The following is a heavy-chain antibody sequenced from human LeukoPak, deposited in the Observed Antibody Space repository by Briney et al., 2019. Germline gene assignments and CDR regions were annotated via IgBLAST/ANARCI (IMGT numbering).Heavy chain of an antibody. Sequence: GGSLRLSCAASGFTFSSYWMQWVRQAPGKGLVWVSRIDGDGSSTNYADSVKGRFTISRDNAKNTVYLQMNSLRTDDTAMYYCARGREGFFDYWGHGTLVTVSS. CDR1: GFTFSSYW. D-gene: IGHD5-24*01. CDR2: IDGDGSST. CDR3: ARGREGFFDY. J-gene: IGHJ4*01. V-gene: IGHV3-74*01.